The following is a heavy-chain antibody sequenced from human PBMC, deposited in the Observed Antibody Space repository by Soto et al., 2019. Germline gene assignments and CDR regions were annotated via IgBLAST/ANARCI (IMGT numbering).Heavy chain of an antibody. CDR1: GLSLSTYS. CDR3: ARGFHLHYGMDV. J-gene: IGHJ6*02. Sequence: EVQLVESGGGLVQRGGSLRLSCVASGLSLSTYSLNWVRQAPRKGLEWVSYISGSSDTIYYADSVEGRFTISRDNAKNSLYLQMNSLRDDAPAVYFCARGFHLHYGMDVWGQGTTVTLSS. D-gene: IGHD3-10*01. CDR2: ISGSSDTI. V-gene: IGHV3-48*02.